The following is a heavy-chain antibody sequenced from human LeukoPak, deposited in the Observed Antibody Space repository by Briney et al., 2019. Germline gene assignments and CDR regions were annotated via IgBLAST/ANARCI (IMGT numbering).Heavy chain of an antibody. V-gene: IGHV4-34*01. CDR2: INHSGST. Sequence: SETLSLTCAVYGGSFSGYYWSWIRQPPGKGLEWIGEINHSGSTNYNPSLKSRVTISVDTSKNQFSLKLSSVTAADTAVYYCASITYSSNWYLDYWGQGTLVTVSS. CDR3: ASITYSSNWYLDY. J-gene: IGHJ4*02. D-gene: IGHD6-13*01. CDR1: GGSFSGYY.